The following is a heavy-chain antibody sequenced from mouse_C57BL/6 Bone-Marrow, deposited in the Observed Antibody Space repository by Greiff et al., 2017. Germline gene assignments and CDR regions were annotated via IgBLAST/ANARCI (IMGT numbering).Heavy chain of an antibody. Sequence: LVESGPELVKPGASVKLSCKASGYTFTSYDINWVKQRPGQGLEWIGWIYPRDGSTKYNEKFKGKATLTVDTSSSTAYMELHSLTSEDSAVYFCARSLTTVVATEGFAYWGQGTLVTVSA. CDR3: ARSLTTVVATEGFAY. CDR1: GYTFTSYD. J-gene: IGHJ3*01. CDR2: IYPRDGST. V-gene: IGHV1-85*01. D-gene: IGHD1-1*01.